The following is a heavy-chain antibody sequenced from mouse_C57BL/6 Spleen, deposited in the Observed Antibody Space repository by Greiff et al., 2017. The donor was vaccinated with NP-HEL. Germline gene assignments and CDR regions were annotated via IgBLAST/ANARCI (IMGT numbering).Heavy chain of an antibody. J-gene: IGHJ1*03. Sequence: EVKLVESGGGLVKPGGSLKLSCAASGFTFSDYGMHWVRQAPEKGLEWVAYISSGSSTIYYADTVKGRFTISRDNAKNTLFLQMTSLRSEDTAMYYCARPYGQGYFDVWGTGTTVTVSS. V-gene: IGHV5-17*01. CDR2: ISSGSSTI. D-gene: IGHD1-2*01. CDR3: ARPYGQGYFDV. CDR1: GFTFSDYG.